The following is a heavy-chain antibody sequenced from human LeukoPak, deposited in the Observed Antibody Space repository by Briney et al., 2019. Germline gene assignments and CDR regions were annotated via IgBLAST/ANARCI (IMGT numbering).Heavy chain of an antibody. D-gene: IGHD3-10*01. CDR2: ISYDGSNK. V-gene: IGHV3-30-3*01. CDR3: ARDRNGAPPSYAFDI. CDR1: GFTFSSYA. J-gene: IGHJ3*02. Sequence: GRSLRLSCAASGFTFSSYAMHWVRQAPGKGLEWVAVISYDGSNKYHADSVKGRFTISRDNSKNTLYLQMNSLRAEDTAVYYCARDRNGAPPSYAFDIWGQGTMVTVSS.